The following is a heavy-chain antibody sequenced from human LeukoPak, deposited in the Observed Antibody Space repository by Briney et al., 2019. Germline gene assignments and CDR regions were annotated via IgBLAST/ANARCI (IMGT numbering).Heavy chain of an antibody. Sequence: GGSLRLSCAASGFTFSDYYMSWMRQAPGKGLEWVSYISSSGSTIYYADSVKGRFTISRDNAKNSLYLQMNSLRAEDTAVYYCARDPPSYYDFWSGYYEEPYFDYWGQGTLVTVSS. CDR2: ISSSGSTI. J-gene: IGHJ4*02. CDR3: ARDPPSYYDFWSGYYEEPYFDY. V-gene: IGHV3-11*04. CDR1: GFTFSDYY. D-gene: IGHD3-3*01.